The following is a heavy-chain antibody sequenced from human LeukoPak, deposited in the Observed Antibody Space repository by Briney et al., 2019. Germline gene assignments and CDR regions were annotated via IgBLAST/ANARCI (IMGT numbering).Heavy chain of an antibody. CDR2: ISAYNGNT. Sequence: GASVKVSCKASGYTFTSYGISWVRQAPGQGLEWMGWISAYNGNTNYAQKLQGRVTMTTDTSTSAAYMELRSLRSDDTAVYYCAGKTVGATAEDYWGQGTLVTVSS. CDR3: AGKTVGATAEDY. J-gene: IGHJ4*02. CDR1: GYTFTSYG. D-gene: IGHD1-26*01. V-gene: IGHV1-18*01.